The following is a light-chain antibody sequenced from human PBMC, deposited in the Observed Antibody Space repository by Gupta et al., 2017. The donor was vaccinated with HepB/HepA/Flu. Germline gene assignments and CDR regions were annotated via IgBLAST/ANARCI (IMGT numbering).Light chain of an antibody. CDR3: ASYKPTIVL. CDR1: SSDIGDYKY. CDR2: DVS. V-gene: IGLV2-14*01. J-gene: IGLJ2*01. Sequence: QSTLTQPASVSGSPGQSITISCTGTSSDIGDYKYVSWYQQFPGKAPRLIIYDVSNRPSGVSDRFSGSKSGNTASLTISGLRAEDEADYYCASYKPTIVLFGGGTKLSVL.